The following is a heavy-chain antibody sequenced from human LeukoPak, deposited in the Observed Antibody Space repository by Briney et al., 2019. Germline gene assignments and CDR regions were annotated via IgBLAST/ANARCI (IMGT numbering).Heavy chain of an antibody. CDR2: IYYSGST. Sequence: SETLSLTCTVSGGSISSHYWSWIRQPPGKGLEWIGYIYYSGSTNYNPSLKSRVTMSVDTSKNQFSLKLSSVAAADTAVYYCAREYYYGSGILGFDPWGQGTLVTVTS. CDR1: GGSISSHY. CDR3: AREYYYGSGILGFDP. V-gene: IGHV4-59*11. J-gene: IGHJ5*02. D-gene: IGHD3-10*01.